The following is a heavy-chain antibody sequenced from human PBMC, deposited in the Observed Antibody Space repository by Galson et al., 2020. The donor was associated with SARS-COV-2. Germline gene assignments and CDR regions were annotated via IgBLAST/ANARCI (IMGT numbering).Heavy chain of an antibody. J-gene: IGHJ4*02. D-gene: IGHD6-19*01. CDR3: ARIDSSGCRGNY. CDR2: IDWDDDE. Sequence: ESGPTLVKPTQTITLTCTFSGFSPTTSGLCVNWTRQPPGKALEWLARIDWDDDEYYNTSLKTRLTISKDTSKNQVVLTMTNLDPVDTATYYCARIDSSGCRGNYWGQGTLVTVSS. CDR1: GFSPTTSGLC. V-gene: IGHV2-70*11.